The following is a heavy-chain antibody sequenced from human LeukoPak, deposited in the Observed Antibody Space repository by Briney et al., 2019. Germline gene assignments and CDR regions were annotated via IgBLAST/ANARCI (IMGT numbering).Heavy chain of an antibody. Sequence: GGSLRLSCVASGFSVSSNYMSWVRQAPGKGLEWVSTIYSGESAYYADSVKGRFTISRDNSKNALVLQMNSLTAADTAVYYCARDGGSGYCSSSNCYEGFDYWGQGTLVTVSS. CDR1: GFSVSSNY. CDR3: ARDGGSGYCSSSNCYEGFDY. J-gene: IGHJ4*02. CDR2: IYSGESA. V-gene: IGHV3-66*01. D-gene: IGHD2-2*01.